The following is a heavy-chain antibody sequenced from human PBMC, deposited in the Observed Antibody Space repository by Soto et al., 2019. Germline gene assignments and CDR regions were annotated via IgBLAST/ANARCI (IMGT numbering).Heavy chain of an antibody. CDR1: GGTFSRYS. D-gene: IGHD3-22*01. J-gene: IGHJ6*02. CDR2: IVTIFGTR. V-gene: IGHV1-69*01. Sequence: QVQLVQSGAEVKKPGSSVKVSCKISGGTFSRYSISWVRQAPGQGLEWMGGIVTIFGTRNYAQKFQDRVTITTDESATTAHMELSNLRSEDTAVYYCARPDEGGYSSNHHYYYALDVWGQGTAVTVSS. CDR3: ARPDEGGYSSNHHYYYALDV.